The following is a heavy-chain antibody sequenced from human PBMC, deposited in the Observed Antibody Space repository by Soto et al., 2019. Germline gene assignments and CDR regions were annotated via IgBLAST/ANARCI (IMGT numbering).Heavy chain of an antibody. Sequence: SSETLSLTCAVYGGSFSGYYWSWIRQPPGKGLEWIGEINHSGSTNYNPSLKSRVTISVDTSKNQFSLKLSSVTAADTAVYYCARGAAATGVDYWGQGTLVTVS. J-gene: IGHJ4*02. D-gene: IGHD2-15*01. V-gene: IGHV4-34*01. CDR3: ARGAAATGVDY. CDR1: GGSFSGYY. CDR2: INHSGST.